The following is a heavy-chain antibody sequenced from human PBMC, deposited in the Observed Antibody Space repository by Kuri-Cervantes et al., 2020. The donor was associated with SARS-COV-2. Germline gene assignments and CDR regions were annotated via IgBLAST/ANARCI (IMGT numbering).Heavy chain of an antibody. CDR1: GYTFTGYY. J-gene: IGHJ6*02. CDR2: INPNSGGT. V-gene: IGHV1-2*02. CDR3: ASLTGTTGGRYYYYGMDV. D-gene: IGHD1-7*01. Sequence: ASVKVSCKASGYTFTGYYMHWVRQAPGQGLEWMGWINPNSGGTNYAQKFQGRVTMTRDTSISTAYMELSRLRSDDTAVYYCASLTGTTGGRYYYYGMDVWGQRTTVTVSS.